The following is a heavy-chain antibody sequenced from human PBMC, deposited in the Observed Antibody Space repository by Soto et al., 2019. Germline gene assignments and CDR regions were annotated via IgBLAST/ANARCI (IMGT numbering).Heavy chain of an antibody. CDR1: GGSISSGDYY. V-gene: IGHV4-30-4*01. CDR2: IYYSGST. J-gene: IGHJ4*02. CDR3: ARARLWFGELFPYYFDY. D-gene: IGHD3-10*01. Sequence: QVQLQESGPGLMKPSQTLSLTCTVSGGSISSGDYYWSWIRQPPGKGLEWIGYIYYSGSTYYNPSLKSRVTISVDTSKNQFSLKLSSVTAADTAVYYCARARLWFGELFPYYFDYWGQGTLVTVSS.